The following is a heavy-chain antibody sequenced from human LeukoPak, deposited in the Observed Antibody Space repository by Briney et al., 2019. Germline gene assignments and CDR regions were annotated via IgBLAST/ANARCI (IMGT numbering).Heavy chain of an antibody. CDR2: INQDGSET. D-gene: IGHD3-10*01. V-gene: IGHV3-7*01. CDR1: GFTFRKYW. CDR3: ARDKGVLLWFGEPRVRSKAFDY. J-gene: IGHJ4*02. Sequence: GGSLRLSCAASGFTFRKYWMSWVRQAPGKGLEWVANINQDGSETYYADSVKGRFTMSRDNGKNSLDLQMNSLRAEDTAVYYCARDKGVLLWFGEPRVRSKAFDYWGQGTLVTVSS.